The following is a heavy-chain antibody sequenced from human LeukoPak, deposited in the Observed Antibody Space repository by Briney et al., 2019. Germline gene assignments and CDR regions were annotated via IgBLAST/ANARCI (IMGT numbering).Heavy chain of an antibody. CDR3: MVRGVIIGFDY. Sequence: SETLSLTCTVSGGSISSGGYYWSWLRQHPGKGLEWIGYIYYSGSTYYNPSLKSRVTISVDTSKNQFSLKLSSVTAADTAVYYCMVRGVIIGFDYWGQGTLVTVSS. CDR2: IYYSGST. CDR1: GGSISSGGYY. V-gene: IGHV4-31*03. D-gene: IGHD3-10*01. J-gene: IGHJ4*02.